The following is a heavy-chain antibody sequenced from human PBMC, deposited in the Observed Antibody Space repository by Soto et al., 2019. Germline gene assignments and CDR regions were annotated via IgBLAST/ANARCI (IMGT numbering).Heavy chain of an antibody. D-gene: IGHD3-3*01. J-gene: IGHJ5*02. V-gene: IGHV4-34*01. CDR3: ATRITVFGLLIPPFDP. Sequence: TFEPLSLPSAVYDGAINGYYWHWVREPPGKGLAWIGEINHTGGTHYNPSLKSRVTMSVDTSKNQFSLRLSSVTAADTAIYYCATRITVFGLLIPPFDPWGQGTQVTGSS. CDR1: DGAINGYY. CDR2: INHTGGT.